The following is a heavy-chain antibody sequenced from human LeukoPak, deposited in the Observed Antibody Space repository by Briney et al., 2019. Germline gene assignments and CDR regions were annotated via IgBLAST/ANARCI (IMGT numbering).Heavy chain of an antibody. CDR2: ISYDGSNK. CDR3: ARDMREQQWLVRIKLPDY. D-gene: IGHD6-19*01. V-gene: IGHV3-30*04. CDR1: GFTFSSYA. Sequence: PGGSLRLSCAASGFTFSSYAMHWVCQAPGKGLEWVAVISYDGSNKYYADSVKGRFTISRDNSKNTLYLQMNSLRAEDTAVYYCARDMREQQWLVRIKLPDYWGQGTLVTVSS. J-gene: IGHJ4*02.